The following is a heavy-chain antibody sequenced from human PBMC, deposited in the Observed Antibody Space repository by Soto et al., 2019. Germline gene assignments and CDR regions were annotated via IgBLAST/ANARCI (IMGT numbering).Heavy chain of an antibody. CDR2: ISGSGGST. Sequence: EVHLLESGGGLVQPGGSLRLSCAASGFTFTSYAMTWARQAPGKGLEWVSGISGSGGSTHYADSVKGRFTISRDSSKSTLYLQMNSLRAEDTAVYYCAKDRYCSSTSCYAGFDYWGQGTLVTVSS. D-gene: IGHD2-2*01. J-gene: IGHJ4*02. CDR1: GFTFTSYA. V-gene: IGHV3-23*01. CDR3: AKDRYCSSTSCYAGFDY.